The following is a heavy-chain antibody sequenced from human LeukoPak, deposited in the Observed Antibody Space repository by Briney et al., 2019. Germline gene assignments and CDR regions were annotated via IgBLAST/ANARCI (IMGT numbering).Heavy chain of an antibody. J-gene: IGHJ1*01. Sequence: GGSLRLSCAVSGFTFSGFWMSWSRQAPGKGLEWVASINSDGSEGYYADVVKGRFTISGDNANNFLYLQMNSLRAEDTALYYCARAYKDRSLAGKKEFFQHWGQGTLVTVSS. V-gene: IGHV3-7*03. CDR2: INSDGSEG. CDR3: ARAYKDRSLAGKKEFFQH. CDR1: GFTFSGFW. D-gene: IGHD6-19*01.